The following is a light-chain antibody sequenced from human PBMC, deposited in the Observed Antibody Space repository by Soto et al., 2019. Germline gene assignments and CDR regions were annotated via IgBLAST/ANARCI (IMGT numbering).Light chain of an antibody. CDR1: QSINSY. CDR3: QQSYSTPYT. CDR2: AAS. V-gene: IGKV1-39*01. J-gene: IGKJ2*01. Sequence: DIQMPQSPSSLSASVGDRVTITCRASQSINSYLNWYQQNPGKAPKPLIFAASSLQSGIPSRFSGSGSGTDFALSISRLQPEDFATYYCQQSYSTPYTVGQGTKLEIK.